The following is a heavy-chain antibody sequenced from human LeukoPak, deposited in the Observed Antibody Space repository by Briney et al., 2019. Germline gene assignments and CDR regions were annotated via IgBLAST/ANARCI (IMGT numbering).Heavy chain of an antibody. V-gene: IGHV1-2*02. CDR1: GYTFTGYY. CDR3: ARMAQDDAFDI. Sequence: ASVKVFCKASGYTFTGYYMHWVQQAPGQGLEWMGWINPNSGGTNYAQRFQGRVTMTRDTSISTAYMELSRLRSDDTAVYYCARMAQDDAFDIWGQGTMVTVSS. D-gene: IGHD5-24*01. J-gene: IGHJ3*02. CDR2: INPNSGGT.